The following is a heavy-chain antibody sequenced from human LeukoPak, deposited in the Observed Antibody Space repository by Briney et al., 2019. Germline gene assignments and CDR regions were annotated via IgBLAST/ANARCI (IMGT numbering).Heavy chain of an antibody. D-gene: IGHD6-13*01. CDR1: GGSISSYY. CDR3: ARVSPLAAAGTSGYYYYGMDV. Sequence: PSETLSLTCTVSGGSISSYYWSWIRQPPGKGLEWIGYIYYSGSTNYNPSLKSRVTISVDTSKNQFSLKLGSVTAADTAVYYCARVSPLAAAGTSGYYYYGMDVWGQGTTVTVSS. V-gene: IGHV4-59*01. J-gene: IGHJ6*02. CDR2: IYYSGST.